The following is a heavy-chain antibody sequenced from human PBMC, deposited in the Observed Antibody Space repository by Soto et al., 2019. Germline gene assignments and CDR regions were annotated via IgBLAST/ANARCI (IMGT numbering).Heavy chain of an antibody. V-gene: IGHV3-30*18. J-gene: IGHJ6*02. CDR3: AKDQSQLVEYYYGMDV. Sequence: QVQLVESGGGVVQPGRSLRLSCAASGFTFSSYGMHWVRQAPGKGLEWVAVISYDGSNKYYADSVKGRFTISRDNSKNTLYLQMNSLRAKDTAVYYCAKDQSQLVEYYYGMDVWGQGTTVTVSS. CDR2: ISYDGSNK. D-gene: IGHD6-13*01. CDR1: GFTFSSYG.